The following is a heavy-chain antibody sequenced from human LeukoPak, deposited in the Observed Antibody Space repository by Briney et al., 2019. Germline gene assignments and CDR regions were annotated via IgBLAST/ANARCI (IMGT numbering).Heavy chain of an antibody. Sequence: SETLSLTCTVSGGSISSYYWNWIRQSPGKGLEWIGYIYYSGSTNYNPSLKSRVTMSVDTSKSQFSLELSSVTAADTAVYYCATYYYDGTGYYYRGFHIWGQATMVSVSS. V-gene: IGHV4-59*13. J-gene: IGHJ3*02. CDR3: ATYYYDGTGYYYRGFHI. CDR1: GGSISSYY. D-gene: IGHD3-22*01. CDR2: IYYSGST.